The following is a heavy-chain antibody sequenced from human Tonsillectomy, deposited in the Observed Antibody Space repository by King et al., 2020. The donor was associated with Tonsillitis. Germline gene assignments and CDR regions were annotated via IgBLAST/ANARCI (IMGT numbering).Heavy chain of an antibody. D-gene: IGHD1-26*01. Sequence: GQLVQSGAEVKKPGESVKISCKGAGYSFTNYWIGWVRQMPGKGLEWMGVIYPGDSETRYSPSFQGQVTISADKSIRNVYLQWSSLKASDTAMYYCARYEVVPPRGRPATFAFDIWGQGTMVTVSS. CDR2: IYPGDSET. V-gene: IGHV5-51*01. CDR1: GYSFTNYW. CDR3: ARYEVVPPRGRPATFAFDI. J-gene: IGHJ3*02.